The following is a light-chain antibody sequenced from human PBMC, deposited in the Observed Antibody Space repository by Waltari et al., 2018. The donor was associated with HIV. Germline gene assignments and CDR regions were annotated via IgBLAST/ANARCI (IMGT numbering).Light chain of an antibody. CDR1: QNITNH. CDR2: KAS. J-gene: IGKJ1*01. CDR3: QQYQTFRT. Sequence: IQMSQSPSTLSASVGDRVTITCRASQNITNHLAWYQQKSGKSPKLLIYKASTLERGVPSRFSGSGTGTDFSLTIDSLQPADLAVYFCQQYQTFRTFGQGTKVE. V-gene: IGKV1-5*03.